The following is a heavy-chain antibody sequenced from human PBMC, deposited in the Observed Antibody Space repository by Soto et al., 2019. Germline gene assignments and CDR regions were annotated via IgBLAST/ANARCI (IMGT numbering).Heavy chain of an antibody. J-gene: IGHJ4*02. CDR1: GFTVSSNY. CDR2: IYSGGST. D-gene: IGHD2-2*01. CDR3: ARGVPAAFLIFDY. V-gene: IGHV3-53*04. Sequence: PGGSLRLSCAASGFTVSSNYMSWVRQAPGKRLEWVSVIYSGGSTYYADSVKGRFTISRHNSKNTLYPQMNSLRAEDTAVYYCARGVPAAFLIFDYWGQGTLVTVSS.